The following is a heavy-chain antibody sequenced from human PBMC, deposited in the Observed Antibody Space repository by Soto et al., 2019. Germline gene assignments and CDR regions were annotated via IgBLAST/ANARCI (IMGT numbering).Heavy chain of an antibody. D-gene: IGHD6-13*01. V-gene: IGHV3-64D*06. CDR2: ISSNGGST. CDR1: GFTFSSYA. CDR3: VKDVAAAFYGMDV. Sequence: PGGSLILSCSASGFTFSSYAMHWVRQAPGKGLEYVSAISSNGGSTYYADSVKGRFTISRDNSKNTLYLQMSSLRAEDTAVYYCVKDVAAAFYGMDVWGQGTTVTVSS. J-gene: IGHJ6*02.